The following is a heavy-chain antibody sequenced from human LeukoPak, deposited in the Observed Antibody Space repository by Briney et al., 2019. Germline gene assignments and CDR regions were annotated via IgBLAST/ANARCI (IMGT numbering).Heavy chain of an antibody. CDR3: AKDTVAGAFYYYYGMDV. CDR2: IKSKTDGGTA. J-gene: IGHJ6*02. V-gene: IGHV3-15*01. D-gene: IGHD4-23*01. Sequence: PGGSLRLSCAASGFTFTNAWMSWVRQAPGKGLEWVGRIKSKTDGGTADYAAPVKGRFTISRDNSKNTLYLQMNSLRAEDTAVYYCAKDTVAGAFYYYYGMDVWGQGTTVTVSS. CDR1: GFTFTNAW.